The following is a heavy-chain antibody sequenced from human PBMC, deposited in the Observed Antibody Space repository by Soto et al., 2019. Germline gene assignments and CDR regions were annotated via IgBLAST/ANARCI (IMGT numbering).Heavy chain of an antibody. D-gene: IGHD6-19*01. J-gene: IGHJ6*02. CDR1: GFTFSSYG. CDR3: AKDISGWYYYSGMDV. Sequence: GGSLRLSCAASGFTFSSYGMHWVRQAPGKGLEWVAVISYDGSNKYYADSVKGRFTISRDNSKNTLYLQMNSLRAEDTAVYYCAKDISGWYYYSGMDVWGQGTTVTVSS. V-gene: IGHV3-30*18. CDR2: ISYDGSNK.